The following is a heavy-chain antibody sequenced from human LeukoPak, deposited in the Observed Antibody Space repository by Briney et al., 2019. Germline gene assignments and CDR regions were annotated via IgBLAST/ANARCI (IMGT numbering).Heavy chain of an antibody. CDR3: ARDGGWFDYFDY. J-gene: IGHJ4*02. V-gene: IGHV3-33*01. CDR1: GFTFSSYG. D-gene: IGHD6-19*01. CDR2: IWYDGSNK. Sequence: PGRSLRLSCAASGFTFSSYGMHWVRQAPGKGLEWVAVIWYDGSNKYYADSVKGRFTISRDNSKNTLYLQMNSLRAEDTAVYYCARDGGWFDYFDYWGQGTLVTVSS.